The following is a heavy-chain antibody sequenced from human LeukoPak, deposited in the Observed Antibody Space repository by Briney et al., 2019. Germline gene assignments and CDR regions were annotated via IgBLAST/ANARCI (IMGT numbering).Heavy chain of an antibody. J-gene: IGHJ4*02. CDR1: GGSFSGYY. CDR3: ARVRVEMATTTFDY. D-gene: IGHD5-24*01. CDR2: INHRGST. V-gene: IGHV4-34*01. Sequence: SETLSLTCAVSGGSFSGYYWSWIRQPPGKRLEWIGDINHRGSTDYNPSLKSRVTISVDTSKTQFSLKLSSVTAADTAVYYCARVRVEMATTTFDYWGQGTLVTVSS.